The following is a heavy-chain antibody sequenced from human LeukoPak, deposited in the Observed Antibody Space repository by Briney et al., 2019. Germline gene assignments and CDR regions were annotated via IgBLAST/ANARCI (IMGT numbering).Heavy chain of an antibody. CDR2: MNPNSGNT. CDR3: ARDPRYCSSTSCYTGFDY. V-gene: IGHV1-8*02. J-gene: IGHJ4*02. D-gene: IGHD2-2*02. CDR1: GYTFTSYD. Sequence: GASVKVSCKASGYTFTSYDINWVRQATGQGLEWMGWMNPNSGNTGYAQKFQGRVTMTRNTSISTAYMELSSLRSEDTAVYYCARDPRYCSSTSCYTGFDYWGQGTLVTVSS.